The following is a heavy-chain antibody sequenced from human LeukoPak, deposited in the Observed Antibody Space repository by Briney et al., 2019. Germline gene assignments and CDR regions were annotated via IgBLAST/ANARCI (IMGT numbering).Heavy chain of an antibody. CDR3: ARYTRHYGFDI. V-gene: IGHV1-8*01. CDR2: MNPRDNT. Sequence: GVTVKVSCKASGYTSTRPDINWVRQATAGAREWLGWMNPRDNTGYAQKFQGRVTLTRDKSINTAYMELSSLRSEDTAVYYCARYTRHYGFDIWGQGTMVTVSA. CDR1: GYTSTRPD. J-gene: IGHJ3*02. D-gene: IGHD3-16*01.